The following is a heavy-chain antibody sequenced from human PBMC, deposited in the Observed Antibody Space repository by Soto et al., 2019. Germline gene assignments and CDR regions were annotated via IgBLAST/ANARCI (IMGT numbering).Heavy chain of an antibody. CDR2: IFSSGTT. J-gene: IGHJ6*02. Sequence: SETLSLTCTVSGDSISSVNKYLSWIRQPPGKGLEWIGYIFSSGTTYYNPSLKSRLTMSLDASQNQFSLKLNSLTDADTAVYFCARVPSPFDYYYAMDVWGQGTTVTVSS. CDR3: ARVPSPFDYYYAMDV. V-gene: IGHV4-30-4*01. D-gene: IGHD3-16*01. CDR1: GDSISSVNKY.